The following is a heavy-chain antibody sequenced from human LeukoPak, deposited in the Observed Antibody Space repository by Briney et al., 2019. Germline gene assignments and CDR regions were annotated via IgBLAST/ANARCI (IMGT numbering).Heavy chain of an antibody. CDR1: ADSISGYY. Sequence: SETLSLTCTVSADSISGYYWSWFRLPPGKGPEWIGQISYSGLTKYNPALKSRVTISVDTSKNQISVNLSSVTAADTAFYYCARHRAIAGPFDHWGKGTLVTVSS. J-gene: IGHJ4*02. CDR2: ISYSGLT. CDR3: ARHRAIAGPFDH. V-gene: IGHV4-59*08. D-gene: IGHD6-19*01.